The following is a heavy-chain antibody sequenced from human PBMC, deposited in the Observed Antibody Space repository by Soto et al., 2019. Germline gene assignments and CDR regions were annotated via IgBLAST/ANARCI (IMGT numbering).Heavy chain of an antibody. D-gene: IGHD4-17*01. CDR3: ARDPDYGDYGTSPADDY. CDR1: GYIFTMYA. J-gene: IGHJ4*02. Sequence: ASVKVSCKASGYIFTMYAIHWVRQAPGQRLEWMGWINPGSGNAEYSQKFQGRVTITRDTSASTAYMELSSLRSEDTAVYYCARDPDYGDYGTSPADDYWGQGTLVTVSS. CDR2: INPGSGNA. V-gene: IGHV1-3*01.